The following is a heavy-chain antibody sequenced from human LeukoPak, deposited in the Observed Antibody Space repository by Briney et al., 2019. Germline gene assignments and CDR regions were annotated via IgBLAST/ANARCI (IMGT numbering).Heavy chain of an antibody. CDR2: ITTGGPNT. V-gene: IGHV3-23*01. CDR1: GFTFSSYT. D-gene: IGHD3-3*01. CDR3: AREDNFWSGYSGDGMDV. J-gene: IGHJ6*02. Sequence: SGGSLRLSCTASGFTFSSYTMSWVRQAPGKGLKWVSTITTGGPNTYYADSVKGRFTISRDNSKNTLYLQMNSLRAEDTAVYYCAREDNFWSGYSGDGMDVWGQGTTVTVSS.